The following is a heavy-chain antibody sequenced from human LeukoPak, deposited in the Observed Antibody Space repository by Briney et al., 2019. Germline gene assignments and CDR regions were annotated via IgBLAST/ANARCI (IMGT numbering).Heavy chain of an antibody. CDR2: NSAGGGGT. CDR1: GFTFSSYA. V-gene: IGHV3-23*01. J-gene: IGHJ4*02. D-gene: IGHD1-26*01. Sequence: GGSLRLSCAASGFTFSSYAMSWVRQAPGKGLEWVSGNSAGGGGTYYADSVKGRFTISRDNSKNTLYLQMNSLRAEDTAVYYCAGSPAGGSYSYFDYWGQGTLVTVSS. CDR3: AGSPAGGSYSYFDY.